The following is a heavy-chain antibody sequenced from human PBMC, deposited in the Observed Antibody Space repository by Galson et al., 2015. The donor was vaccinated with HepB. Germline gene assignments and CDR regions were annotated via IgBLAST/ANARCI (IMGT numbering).Heavy chain of an antibody. V-gene: IGHV3-64*01. CDR1: GFTFSSYA. Sequence: SLRLSCAASGFTFSSYAMHWVRQAPGKGLEYVSAISSNGGSTYYANSVKGRFTISRDNSKNTLYLQMGSLRAEDMAVYYCARGRIEGDFWSGYPHRYYYGMDVWGQGTTVTVSS. CDR3: ARGRIEGDFWSGYPHRYYYGMDV. J-gene: IGHJ6*02. CDR2: ISSNGGST. D-gene: IGHD3-3*01.